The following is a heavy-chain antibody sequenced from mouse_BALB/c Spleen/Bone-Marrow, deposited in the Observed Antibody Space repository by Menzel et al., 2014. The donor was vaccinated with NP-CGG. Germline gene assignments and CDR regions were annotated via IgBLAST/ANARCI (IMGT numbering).Heavy chain of an antibody. D-gene: IGHD2-14*01. V-gene: IGHV1-31*01. J-gene: IGHJ2*01. Sequence: EVQLVESGPELVKPGASMNISCKASGYSFTGYTMNWVKQSHGKNLEWIGLIYPDNGDTSCNQKFKGKATLTIDKSSSTAYMELLSLTSEDSAVYYCARYYRYDFDYWGQGTTLTVSS. CDR3: ARYYRYDFDY. CDR1: GYSFTGYT. CDR2: IYPDNGDT.